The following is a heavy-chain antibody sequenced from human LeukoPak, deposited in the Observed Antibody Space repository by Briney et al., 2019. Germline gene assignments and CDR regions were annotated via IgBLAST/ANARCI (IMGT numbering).Heavy chain of an antibody. D-gene: IGHD3-10*01. J-gene: IGHJ3*02. CDR2: INPNSGGT. CDR1: GYTFTGYY. CDR3: ARDRITMVRGVPSRAFDI. V-gene: IGHV1-2*06. Sequence: GASVRVSCKASGYTFTGYYMHWVRQAPGQGHEWMGRINPNSGGTNYAQKFQGRVTMTRDTSISTAYMELSRLRSDDTAVYYCARDRITMVRGVPSRAFDIWGQGTMVTVSS.